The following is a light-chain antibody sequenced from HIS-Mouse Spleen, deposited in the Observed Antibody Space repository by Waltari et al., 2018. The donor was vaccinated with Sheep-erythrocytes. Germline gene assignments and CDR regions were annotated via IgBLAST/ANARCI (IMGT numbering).Light chain of an antibody. J-gene: IGKJ1*01. CDR2: KAS. CDR3: QQYGSSLRT. Sequence: DIQMTQSPSTLSASVGDRVTITCRASQSISSWLAWYQQKPGKAPKLLIYKASSLESGVPSRFSGSGSGTEFTLTISSLQPEDFAVYYCQQYGSSLRTFGQGTKVEIK. V-gene: IGKV1-5*03. CDR1: QSISSW.